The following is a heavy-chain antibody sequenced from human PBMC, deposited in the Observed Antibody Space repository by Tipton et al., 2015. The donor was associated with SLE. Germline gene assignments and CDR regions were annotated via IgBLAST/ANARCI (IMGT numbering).Heavy chain of an antibody. J-gene: IGHJ2*01. CDR3: ARGVRIAVVKGWYFDL. D-gene: IGHD6-19*01. Sequence: TLSLTCSVSGGSISSSIYFWGWIRQPPGKGLEWIGTIYYTGYTFYNPSLKSRVTMSLDSSKNQFSLKLNSVTAADTAVYYCARGVRIAVVKGWYFDLWGRGTLVTVSS. CDR2: IYYTGYT. V-gene: IGHV4-39*07. CDR1: GGSISSSIYF.